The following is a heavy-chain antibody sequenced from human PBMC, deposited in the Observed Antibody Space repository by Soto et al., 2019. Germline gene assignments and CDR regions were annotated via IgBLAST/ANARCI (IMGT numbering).Heavy chain of an antibody. CDR3: ARKYYDFWSGHFDY. V-gene: IGHV4-59*01. D-gene: IGHD3-3*01. J-gene: IGHJ4*02. CDR1: GGSISSYY. CDR2: IYYSGST. Sequence: ETLSLTCTVSGGSISSYYWSWIRQPPGKGLEWIGYIYYSGSTNYSPSLKSRVTISVDTSKNQFSLKLSSVTAADTAVYYCARKYYDFWSGHFDYWGQGTLVTVSS.